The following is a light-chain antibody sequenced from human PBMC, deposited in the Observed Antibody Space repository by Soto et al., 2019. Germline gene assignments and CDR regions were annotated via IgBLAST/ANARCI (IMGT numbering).Light chain of an antibody. CDR3: QQYYCYST. V-gene: IGKV1-5*01. J-gene: IGKJ1*01. CDR2: QAS. CDR1: QSIGTW. Sequence: DIQMTQSPSTLSASVGDRVTITCRASQSIGTWLAWYQQRPGKDPKVLIYQASSLKSGVPARFSGSASGTEFPLTIRNLQPDDFATYYCQQYYCYSTFGQGPKVEIK.